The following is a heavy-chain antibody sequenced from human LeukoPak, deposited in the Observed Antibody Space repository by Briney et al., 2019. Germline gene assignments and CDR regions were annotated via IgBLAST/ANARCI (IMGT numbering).Heavy chain of an antibody. CDR1: GFTFDDYA. Sequence: GGSLRLSCAASGFTFDDYAMHWVRQAPGEGLEWVSGISWNSGSIGYADSVKGRFTISRDNAKNSLYLQVNSLRAEDTALYYCAKDMSDLHCSSTSCYKYGMDVWGQGTTVTVSS. J-gene: IGHJ6*02. CDR2: ISWNSGSI. CDR3: AKDMSDLHCSSTSCYKYGMDV. D-gene: IGHD2-2*01. V-gene: IGHV3-9*01.